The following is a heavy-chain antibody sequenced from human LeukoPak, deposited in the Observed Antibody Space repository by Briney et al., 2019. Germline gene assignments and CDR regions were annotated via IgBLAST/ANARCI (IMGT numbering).Heavy chain of an antibody. D-gene: IGHD6-13*01. J-gene: IGHJ3*02. V-gene: IGHV1-2*02. CDR3: AVSIAAAGQMAWDLNAFDI. CDR1: GYTFTGYY. Sequence: EASVKVSCKASGYTFTGYYMHWVRQAPGRGLEWMGWINPNSGGTNYAQKFQGRVTMTRDTSISTAYMELSRLRSDDTAVYYCAVSIAAAGQMAWDLNAFDIWGQGTMVTVSS. CDR2: INPNSGGT.